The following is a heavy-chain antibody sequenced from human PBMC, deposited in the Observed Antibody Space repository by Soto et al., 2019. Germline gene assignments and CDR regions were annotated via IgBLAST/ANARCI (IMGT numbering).Heavy chain of an antibody. CDR1: GGSFSGYY. V-gene: IGHV4-34*01. Sequence: QVQLQQWGAGLLKPSETLSLTCAVYGGSFSGYYWSWIRQPPGKGLEWIGEINHSGSTNYNPSLESRVTISVDTSKNQFSLKLSSVTAADTAVYYCARVRFGELAPFDYWGQGTLVTVSS. CDR3: ARVRFGELAPFDY. D-gene: IGHD3-10*01. CDR2: INHSGST. J-gene: IGHJ4*02.